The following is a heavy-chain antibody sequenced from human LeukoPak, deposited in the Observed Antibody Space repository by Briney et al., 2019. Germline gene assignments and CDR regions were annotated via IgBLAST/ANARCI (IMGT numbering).Heavy chain of an antibody. Sequence: SETLSLTCTVSGGSISSGDYYWSWIRQPPGKGLEWIGYIYYSGSTYYNPSLKSRVTISVDTSKNQFFLKLSSVTAADTAVYYCARGHGANFGVADNWFDPWGQGTLVTVSS. D-gene: IGHD3-3*01. J-gene: IGHJ5*02. CDR3: ARGHGANFGVADNWFDP. CDR2: IYYSGST. CDR1: GGSISSGDYY. V-gene: IGHV4-30-4*01.